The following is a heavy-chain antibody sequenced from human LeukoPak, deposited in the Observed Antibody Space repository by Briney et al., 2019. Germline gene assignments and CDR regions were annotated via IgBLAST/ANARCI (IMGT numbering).Heavy chain of an antibody. J-gene: IGHJ4*02. CDR3: ARYPTGYGTDFNY. CDR2: IYHSGST. D-gene: IGHD3-9*01. V-gene: IGHV4-30-2*01. Sequence: SETLSLTCAVSGGSISSGGNSWSWIGQPPGKGLEWIGYIYHSGSTYYNPSLKSRVTISLDRSKNQFSLKLRSVTAADTAVYYCARYPTGYGTDFNYWGQGTLVTVSS. CDR1: GGSISSGGNS.